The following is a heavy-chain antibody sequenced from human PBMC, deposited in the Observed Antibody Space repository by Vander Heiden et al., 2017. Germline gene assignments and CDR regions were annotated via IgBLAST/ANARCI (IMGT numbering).Heavy chain of an antibody. Sequence: EVPLVESGGGLVQPAGSLRLSCAASGHTFSSYRMSWASQAPGKGREWEANIKQGGSEKYYVDSVKGRFTISRDNAKNSLYLQMNSLRAEDTAVYYCASGGFGDFDYWGQGTLVTVSS. J-gene: IGHJ4*02. CDR2: IKQGGSEK. CDR3: ASGGFGDFDY. CDR1: GHTFSSYR. D-gene: IGHD3-10*01. V-gene: IGHV3-7*01.